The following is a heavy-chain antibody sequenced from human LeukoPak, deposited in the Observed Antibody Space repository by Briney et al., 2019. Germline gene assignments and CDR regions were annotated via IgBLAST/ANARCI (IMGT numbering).Heavy chain of an antibody. Sequence: SETLSLTCTVSGGSISSGSYYWSWIRQPAGKGLEWIGRIYTSGSTNYNPSLKSRVTISVDTSKNQFSLKLSSVTAADTAVYYCAIRQLVRTGYFDYWGQGTLVTVSS. CDR2: IYTSGST. V-gene: IGHV4-61*02. CDR3: AIRQLVRTGYFDY. D-gene: IGHD6-6*01. CDR1: GGSISSGSYY. J-gene: IGHJ4*02.